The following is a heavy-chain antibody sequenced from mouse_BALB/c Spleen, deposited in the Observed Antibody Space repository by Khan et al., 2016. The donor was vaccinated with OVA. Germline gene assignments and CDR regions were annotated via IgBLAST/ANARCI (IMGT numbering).Heavy chain of an antibody. Sequence: QVQLQQSGPGLVAPSQSLSITCTVSGLSLTNYGISWIRQPPGKGLEWLGVIWGDGSTNYHSALISRLSINKDNSKSQVFLKLNSLQTDDTATYYCAIIYYGYDWFTYWRPGTLVTVSA. CDR3: AIIYYGYDWFTY. CDR1: GLSLTNYG. CDR2: IWGDGST. D-gene: IGHD2-2*01. V-gene: IGHV2-3*01. J-gene: IGHJ3*01.